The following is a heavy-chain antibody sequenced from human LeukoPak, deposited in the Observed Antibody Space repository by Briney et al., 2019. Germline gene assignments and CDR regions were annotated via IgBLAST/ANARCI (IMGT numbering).Heavy chain of an antibody. V-gene: IGHV4-34*01. CDR3: ARLVSVSGIDY. Sequence: SETLSLTCAVYGGPFSGYYWSWIRQPPGKGLEWIGEINHSGSTNYNPSLKSRVTISVDTSKNQFSLKLSSVTAADTAVYYCARLVSVSGIDYWGQGTLVTVSS. CDR1: GGPFSGYY. CDR2: INHSGST. J-gene: IGHJ4*02. D-gene: IGHD5/OR15-5a*01.